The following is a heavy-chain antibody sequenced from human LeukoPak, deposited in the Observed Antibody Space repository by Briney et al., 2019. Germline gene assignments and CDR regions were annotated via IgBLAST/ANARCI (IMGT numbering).Heavy chain of an antibody. CDR3: ASNRAIVVVPAAISRRTYYYYGMDV. D-gene: IGHD2-2*02. J-gene: IGHJ6*02. CDR2: INHSGST. CDR1: GGSFSGYY. V-gene: IGHV4-34*01. Sequence: PETLSLTCAVYGGSFSGYYWSWIRQPPGKGLEWIGEINHSGSTNYNPSLKSRVTISVDTSKNQFSLKLSSVTAADTAVYYCASNRAIVVVPAAISRRTYYYYGMDVWGQGTTVTVSS.